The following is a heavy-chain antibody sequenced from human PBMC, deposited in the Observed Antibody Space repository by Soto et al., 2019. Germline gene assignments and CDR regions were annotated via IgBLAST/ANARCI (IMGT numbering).Heavy chain of an antibody. V-gene: IGHV4-31*03. CDR1: GVSISSGGYY. CDR2: IYYSGST. D-gene: IGHD1-20*01. CDR3: AREHYNWNSNWFDP. J-gene: IGHJ5*02. Sequence: SETLSLXCTVSGVSISSGGYYWSWIRQHPGKGLEWIGYIYYSGSTYYNPSLKSRVTISVDTSKNQFSLKLSSVTAADTAVYYCAREHYNWNSNWFDPWGQGTLVTVSS.